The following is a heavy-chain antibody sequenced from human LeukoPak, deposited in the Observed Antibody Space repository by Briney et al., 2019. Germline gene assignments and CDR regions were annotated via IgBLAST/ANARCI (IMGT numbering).Heavy chain of an antibody. Sequence: ASVNVSCKASGYTFTSYYMHWVRQAPGQGLEWMGIINPSGGSTSYAQKFQGRVTMTRDTSTSTVYMELSSLRSEDTAVYYCARNPGVRWLLLEYGMDVWGQGTTVTVSS. CDR3: ARNPGVRWLLLEYGMDV. CDR1: GYTFTSYY. V-gene: IGHV1-46*01. J-gene: IGHJ6*02. CDR2: INPSGGST. D-gene: IGHD5-24*01.